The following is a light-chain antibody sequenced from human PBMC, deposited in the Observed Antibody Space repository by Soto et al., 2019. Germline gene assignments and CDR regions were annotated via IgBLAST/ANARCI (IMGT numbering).Light chain of an antibody. Sequence: ALTQPASVSGSPGQSITISCTGTSSDVGGYNYVSWYQQHPGKAPKLMIYDVSNRPSGVSNRFSGSKSGNTASLTISGLQAEDEADYYCSSYTSSSTLLFGGGTKVTVL. CDR2: DVS. J-gene: IGLJ2*01. V-gene: IGLV2-14*01. CDR1: SSDVGGYNY. CDR3: SSYTSSSTLL.